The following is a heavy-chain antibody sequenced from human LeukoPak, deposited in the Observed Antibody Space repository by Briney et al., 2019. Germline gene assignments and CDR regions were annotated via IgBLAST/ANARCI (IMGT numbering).Heavy chain of an antibody. CDR3: ARALGDSSLYDY. Sequence: ASVKVSCKASGYTFTSYDINWVRQATGQGLEWMGGIIPIFGTANYAQKFQGRVTITADESTSTAYMELSSLRSEDTAVYYCARALGDSSLYDYWGQGTLVTVSS. J-gene: IGHJ4*02. CDR2: IIPIFGTA. D-gene: IGHD3-22*01. CDR1: GYTFTSYD. V-gene: IGHV1-69*13.